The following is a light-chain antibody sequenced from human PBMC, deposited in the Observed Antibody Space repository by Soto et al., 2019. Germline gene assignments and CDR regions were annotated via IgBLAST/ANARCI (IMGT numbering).Light chain of an antibody. CDR1: QSVTSSF. Sequence: EIVLTQSPGTLSLSPGERATLSCRASQSVTSSFLAWFQQKPGQAPRLLIYGASSRATGIPDRFIGSGSGTDFTLTISRLGPEDFAVYYCQQYSNSPITSGQGTRLEIK. J-gene: IGKJ5*01. CDR2: GAS. CDR3: QQYSNSPIT. V-gene: IGKV3-20*01.